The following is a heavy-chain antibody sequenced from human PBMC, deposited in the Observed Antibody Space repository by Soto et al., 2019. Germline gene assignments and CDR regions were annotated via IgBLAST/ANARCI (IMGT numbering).Heavy chain of an antibody. Sequence: SETLSLTCTVSGGSISSYYWRWIRQPPGKGLEWIGYIYYSGSTNYNPSLKSRVTISVDTSKNQFSLKLSSVTAADTAVYYCARAKVEMATIFDYWGQGTLVTVSS. CDR2: IYYSGST. D-gene: IGHD5-12*01. J-gene: IGHJ4*02. CDR3: ARAKVEMATIFDY. V-gene: IGHV4-59*01. CDR1: GGSISSYY.